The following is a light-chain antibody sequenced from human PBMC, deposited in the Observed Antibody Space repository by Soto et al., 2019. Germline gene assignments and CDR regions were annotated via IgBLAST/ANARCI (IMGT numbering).Light chain of an antibody. CDR1: SSDVGKYDR. CDR2: EVT. J-gene: IGLJ1*01. Sequence: QSALTQPPSVSGSPGQSVTISCTGTSSDVGKYDRVSWYQQPPGTAPKLIIYEVTNRPSGVPARFSGSKSGNTASLTFSWLQAEDEADYYCSSYTSRSRYGFGTGTKVTVL. V-gene: IGLV2-18*02. CDR3: SSYTSRSRYG.